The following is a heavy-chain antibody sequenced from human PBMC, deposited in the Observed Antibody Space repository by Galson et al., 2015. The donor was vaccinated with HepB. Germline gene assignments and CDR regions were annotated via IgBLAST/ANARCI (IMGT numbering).Heavy chain of an antibody. D-gene: IGHD2-2*01. CDR3: ARDPGYVVPAAISDYYYYGMDV. V-gene: IGHV3-30-3*01. CDR1: GFTFSSYA. J-gene: IGHJ6*02. Sequence: SLRLSCAASGFTFSSYAMHWVRQAPSKGLEWVAVISYDGSNKYYADSVKGRFTISRDNSKNTLYLQMSSLRAEDTAAYYCARDPGYVVPAAISDYYYYGMDVWGQGTTVTVSS. CDR2: ISYDGSNK.